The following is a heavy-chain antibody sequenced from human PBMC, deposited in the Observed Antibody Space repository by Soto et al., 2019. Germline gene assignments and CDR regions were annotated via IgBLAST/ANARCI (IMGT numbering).Heavy chain of an antibody. J-gene: IGHJ4*02. V-gene: IGHV3-30*03. CDR2: ISYDGSNK. CDR1: GFPFTTYG. Sequence: QVQLVESGGGVVQPGRSLRLSCAASGFPFTTYGMHWVREGPGKGLEWVAVISYDGSNKYYADSVKGRFTISRDNSKNTLYLQMNSLRPEDTALYYCVGGQYYLDSRGQGTLVTVSS. D-gene: IGHD3-10*01. CDR3: VGGQYYLDS.